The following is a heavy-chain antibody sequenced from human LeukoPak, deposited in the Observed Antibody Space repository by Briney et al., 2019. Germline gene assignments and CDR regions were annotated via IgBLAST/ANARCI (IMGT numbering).Heavy chain of an antibody. V-gene: IGHV4-61*02. Sequence: SQTLSLTCTVSGGSISSGSYYWSWIRQPAGKGLEWIGRIYTSGSTNYNPSLKSRVTIPVDTSKNQFSLKLSSVTAADTAMYYCARVSGYDWESFYDYWGQGSLVTVSS. CDR3: ARVSGYDWESFYDY. CDR2: IYTSGST. CDR1: GGSISSGSYY. J-gene: IGHJ4*02. D-gene: IGHD5-12*01.